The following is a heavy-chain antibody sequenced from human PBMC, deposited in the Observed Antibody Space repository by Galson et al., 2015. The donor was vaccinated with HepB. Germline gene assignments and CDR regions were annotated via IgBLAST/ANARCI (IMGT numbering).Heavy chain of an antibody. CDR2: ISGSGGST. Sequence: SLRLSCAASGFTFSSYAMNWVRQAPGKGLEWVSAISGSGGSTYYADSVKGRFTISRDNSKNTLYLQMNSLRAEDTAVYYCAKGGLGGYVWGSYREYFDYWGQGTLVTVSS. CDR1: GFTFSSYA. J-gene: IGHJ4*02. V-gene: IGHV3-23*01. D-gene: IGHD3-16*02. CDR3: AKGGLGGYVWGSYREYFDY.